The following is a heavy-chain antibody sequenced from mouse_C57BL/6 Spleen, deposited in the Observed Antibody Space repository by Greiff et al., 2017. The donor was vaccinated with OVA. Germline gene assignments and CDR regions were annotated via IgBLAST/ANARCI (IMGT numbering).Heavy chain of an antibody. D-gene: IGHD2-3*01. CDR1: GFTFSDYY. V-gene: IGHV5-12*01. CDR3: ARLRFYDGYGAY. Sequence: EVKLMESGGGLVQPGGSLKLSCAASGFTFSDYYMYWVRQTPEKRLEWVAYISNGGGSTYYPDTVSGRFTISRDNAKNTLYMQMSRLKSEDTAMYYCARLRFYDGYGAYWGEGTLVTVSA. J-gene: IGHJ3*01. CDR2: ISNGGGST.